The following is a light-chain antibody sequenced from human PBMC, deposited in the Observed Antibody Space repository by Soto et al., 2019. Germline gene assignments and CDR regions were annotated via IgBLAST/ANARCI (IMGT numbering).Light chain of an antibody. CDR2: GGS. CDR1: QSVSNNY. Sequence: EIVLTQSPGTLSLSPGERATLSCRASQSVSNNYLAWYQQKPGQAPRLLIYGGSTRPSDIEGRFSGSGAGTDFALTISRLEPEDFAVYCCQHYVNAPPYTFGQGTKLEIK. CDR3: QHYVNAPPYT. V-gene: IGKV3-20*01. J-gene: IGKJ2*01.